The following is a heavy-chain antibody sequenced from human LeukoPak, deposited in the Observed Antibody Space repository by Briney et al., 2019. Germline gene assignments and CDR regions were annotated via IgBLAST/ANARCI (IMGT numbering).Heavy chain of an antibody. D-gene: IGHD3-10*01. CDR1: VGSFSGYY. CDR2: INHSGST. V-gene: IGHV4-34*01. Sequence: SETLSLTCAVYVGSFSGYYWSWIRQPPGKGLEWIGEINHSGSTNYNPSLKSRVTISVDTSKNQFSLKLSSVTAADTAVYYCARGGGMAYGSALSSWGQGTLVTVSS. J-gene: IGHJ4*02. CDR3: ARGGGMAYGSALSS.